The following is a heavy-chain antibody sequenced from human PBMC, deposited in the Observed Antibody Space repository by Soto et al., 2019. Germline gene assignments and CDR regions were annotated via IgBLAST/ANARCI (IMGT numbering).Heavy chain of an antibody. J-gene: IGHJ2*01. CDR3: ARVAIGLLDWYFDL. V-gene: IGHV4-30-4*01. Sequence: QVQLQESGPGLVKPSQTLSLTCTVSGGSISSGDYYWSWIRQPPGKGLEWIGYIYYSGSTYYNPSLKSRVTISVDTSKNPVSLKLSSVTAADTAVYYCARVAIGLLDWYFDLWGRGTLVTVSS. D-gene: IGHD2-21*01. CDR1: GGSISSGDYY. CDR2: IYYSGST.